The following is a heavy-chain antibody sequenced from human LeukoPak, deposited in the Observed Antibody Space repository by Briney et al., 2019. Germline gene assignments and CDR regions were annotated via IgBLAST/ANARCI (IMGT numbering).Heavy chain of an antibody. Sequence: PGGSLRLSCAASGFTVSSNYMSWVRQAPGKGLEWVSVTYSGGSTYYADSVKGRFTISRDNSKNTLYLQMNSLRAEDTAVYYCARDPGLMDVRGAFDIWGQGTMVTVSS. J-gene: IGHJ3*02. CDR2: TYSGGST. CDR3: ARDPGLMDVRGAFDI. CDR1: GFTVSSNY. D-gene: IGHD2-8*01. V-gene: IGHV3-53*01.